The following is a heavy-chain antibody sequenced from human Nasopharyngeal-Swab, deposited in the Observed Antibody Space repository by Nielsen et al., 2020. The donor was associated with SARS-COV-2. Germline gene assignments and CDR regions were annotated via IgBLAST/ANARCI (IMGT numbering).Heavy chain of an antibody. V-gene: IGHV3-33*01. CDR1: GFTFSSYG. Sequence: GESLKISCAASGFTFSSYGMHWVRQAPGKGLEWVAVIWYDGSNKYYADSVKGRFTISRDNSKNTLYLQMNSLRAEDTAVYYCARDRITMVRGVISLTNWFDPWGQGTLVTVSS. D-gene: IGHD3-10*01. J-gene: IGHJ5*02. CDR3: ARDRITMVRGVISLTNWFDP. CDR2: IWYDGSNK.